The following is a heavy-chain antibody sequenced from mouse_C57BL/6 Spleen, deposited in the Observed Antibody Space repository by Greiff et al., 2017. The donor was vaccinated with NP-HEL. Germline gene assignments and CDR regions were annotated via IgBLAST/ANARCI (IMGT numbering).Heavy chain of an antibody. CDR2: IYPRSGNT. CDR1: GYTFTSYG. V-gene: IGHV1-81*01. D-gene: IGHD2-4*01. Sequence: QVQLKQSGAELARPGASVKLSCTASGYTFTSYGISWVKQRTGQGLEWIGEIYPRSGNTYYNEKFKGKATLTADKSSSTAYMELRSLTSEDSAVYFCARPYYDYDGYAMDYWGQGTSVTVSS. CDR3: ARPYYDYDGYAMDY. J-gene: IGHJ4*01.